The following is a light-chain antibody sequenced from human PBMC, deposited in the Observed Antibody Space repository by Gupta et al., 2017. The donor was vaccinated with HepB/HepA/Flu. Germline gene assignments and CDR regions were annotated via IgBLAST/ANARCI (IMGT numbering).Light chain of an antibody. CDR1: NIETKR. Sequence: SYVLPQPPSVSVAPGKTARITCGGDNIETKRVHWYQQKPGQAPVLVVHDDSDRPSGIPERFSGSNSGNTATLTISRVEAGDEADYYCHVWDSVADDGDEVFGGGTKLTVL. J-gene: IGLJ2*01. CDR2: DDS. V-gene: IGLV3-21*03. CDR3: HVWDSVADDGDEV.